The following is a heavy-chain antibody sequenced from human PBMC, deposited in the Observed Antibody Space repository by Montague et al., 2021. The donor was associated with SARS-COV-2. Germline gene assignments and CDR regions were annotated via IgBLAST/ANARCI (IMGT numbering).Heavy chain of an antibody. V-gene: IGHV4-34*01. D-gene: IGHD6-19*01. CDR2: TNHSGST. Sequence: SETLSLTCAVYGGSFSGYYWSWIRQPPGKGLEWIGETNHSGSTNYNPSLKSRVIISVDTSKNQLSLKLSSMTAADTAVYYCATQEDPSGWIPGPFDFWGQGTLLTVSS. CDR3: ATQEDPSGWIPGPFDF. CDR1: GGSFSGYY. J-gene: IGHJ4*02.